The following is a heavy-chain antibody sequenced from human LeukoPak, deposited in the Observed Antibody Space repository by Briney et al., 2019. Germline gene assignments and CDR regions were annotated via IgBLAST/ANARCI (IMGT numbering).Heavy chain of an antibody. V-gene: IGHV3-23*01. D-gene: IGHD6-19*01. J-gene: IGHJ5*01. CDR3: AKPISGGLAVTADWFAP. CDR1: GFTFSSYE. CDR2: INANSGTR. Sequence: GGSLRLSCAASGFTFSSYEMNWVRQAPGKGLEWVSTINANSGTRSYAASVRGRFTISRDNSKNTLYLQLNTLRADDTAVCYCAKPISGGLAVTADWFAPWGQGTLVVVSS.